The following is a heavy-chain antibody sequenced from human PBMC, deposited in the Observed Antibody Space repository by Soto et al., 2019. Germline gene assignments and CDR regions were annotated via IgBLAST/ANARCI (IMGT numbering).Heavy chain of an antibody. CDR3: YTAGGRLGDY. D-gene: IGHD3-16*01. Sequence: EVQLVESGGGLVKPGESLRLSCTTSGFTFNKAWMNWVRQAPGKGLEWVGRIRTEDDGGTTAYAASLKGRFIISREDSEDTLYLQMNSLKTEDTGVYFCYTAGGRLGDYWGRGTLVTVS. V-gene: IGHV3-15*07. CDR2: IRTEDDGGTT. CDR1: GFTFNKAW. J-gene: IGHJ4*02.